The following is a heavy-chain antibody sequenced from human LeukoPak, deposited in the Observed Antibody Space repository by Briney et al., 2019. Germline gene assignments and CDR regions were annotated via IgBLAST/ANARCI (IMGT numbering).Heavy chain of an antibody. CDR3: AKVSESNYDILTGYYTPYYFDY. CDR2: ITGGGGST. Sequence: GGSLRLSCAASGFTFSIYAMTWVRQAPGKGLEWVSGITGGGGSTYYTDSVKGRFTISRDNSKNMLYLEMNSLRADDTAVYYCAKVSESNYDILTGYYTPYYFDYWGQGTLVTVSS. V-gene: IGHV3-23*01. CDR1: GFTFSIYA. J-gene: IGHJ4*02. D-gene: IGHD3-9*01.